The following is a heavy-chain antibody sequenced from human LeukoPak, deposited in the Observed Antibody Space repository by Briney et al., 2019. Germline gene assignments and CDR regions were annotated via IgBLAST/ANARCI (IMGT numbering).Heavy chain of an antibody. V-gene: IGHV4-39*07. CDR1: GGSISSSSYY. Sequence: SETLSLTCTVSGGSISSSSYYWGWIRQPPGKGLEWIGSIYYSGSTYYNPSLKSRVTISVDTSKNQFSLKLSSVTAADTAVYYCARSVNSGYDQGYYMDVWGKGTTVTVSS. CDR2: IYYSGST. CDR3: ARSVNSGYDQGYYMDV. J-gene: IGHJ6*03. D-gene: IGHD5-12*01.